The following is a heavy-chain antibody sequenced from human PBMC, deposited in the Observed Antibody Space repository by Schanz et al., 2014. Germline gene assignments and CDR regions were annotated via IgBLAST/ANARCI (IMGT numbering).Heavy chain of an antibody. Sequence: QVQLVESGGGLVKPGGSLRLSCAASGFTFSTYAMHWVRQAPGKGLEWVAYISNDGSSKYYADSVKGRFTISRDNAKNSLYLQMNSLRAEDTAVYYCARSYSSGWYPYYYGMDVWGQGTTVTVSS. CDR1: GFTFSTYA. J-gene: IGHJ6*02. D-gene: IGHD6-19*01. CDR3: ARSYSSGWYPYYYGMDV. V-gene: IGHV3-30*07. CDR2: ISNDGSSK.